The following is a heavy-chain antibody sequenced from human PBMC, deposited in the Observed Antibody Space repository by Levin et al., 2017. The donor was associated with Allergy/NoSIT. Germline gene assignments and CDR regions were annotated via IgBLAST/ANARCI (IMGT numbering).Heavy chain of an antibody. CDR3: GRERTVSGGNSVMYDYGMDV. CDR2: ISYSGTT. D-gene: IGHD4-23*01. CDR1: GGSINTYY. J-gene: IGHJ6*02. Sequence: SETLSLTCTVSGGSINTYYWSWIRRPPGKDLEWIGYISYSGTTDYNPSLRSRLTISVDTSKNQFSLTLRSVTTADAAIYYCGRERTVSGGNSVMYDYGMDVWGQGTTVTVAS. V-gene: IGHV4-59*01.